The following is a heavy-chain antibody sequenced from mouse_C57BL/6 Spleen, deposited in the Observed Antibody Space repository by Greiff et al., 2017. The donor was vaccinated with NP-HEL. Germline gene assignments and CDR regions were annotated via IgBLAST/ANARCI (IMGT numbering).Heavy chain of an antibody. CDR3: TSHYCGSSSWYFDV. V-gene: IGHV14-4*01. D-gene: IGHD1-1*01. Sequence: VQLQQSGAELVRPGASVKLSCTASGFNIKDDYMHWVKQRPEQGLEWIGWIDPENGDTEYASKFQGKATITADTSSNTAYLQLSSLTSEDTAVYYCTSHYCGSSSWYFDVWGTGTTVTVSS. J-gene: IGHJ1*03. CDR1: GFNIKDDY. CDR2: IDPENGDT.